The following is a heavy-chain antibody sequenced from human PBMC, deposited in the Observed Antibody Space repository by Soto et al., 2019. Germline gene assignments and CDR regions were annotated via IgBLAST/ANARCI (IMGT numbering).Heavy chain of an antibody. D-gene: IGHD2-21*02. V-gene: IGHV1-69*13. CDR2: IIPIFGTA. Sequence: RASVKVSCKASGGTFSSYAIIWVRQAPGQGLEWMGGIIPIFGTANYAQKFQGRVTITADESTSTAYMELSSLRSEDTAVYYCARDRKLSRVVTAIPPAFDIWGQGTMVTVSS. CDR1: GGTFSSYA. CDR3: ARDRKLSRVVTAIPPAFDI. J-gene: IGHJ3*02.